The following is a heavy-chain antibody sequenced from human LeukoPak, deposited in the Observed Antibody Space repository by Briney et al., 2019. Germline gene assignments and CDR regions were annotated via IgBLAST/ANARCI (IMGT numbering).Heavy chain of an antibody. J-gene: IGHJ6*03. V-gene: IGHV1-69*06. Sequence: ASVKVSCKASGGTFSSYAISWVRQAPGQGLEWMGGVIPIFGTANYAQKFQGRVTITADKSTSTAYMELSSLRSEDTAVYYCATQTIYYYYYMDVWGKGTTVTVSS. D-gene: IGHD3-3*01. CDR2: VIPIFGTA. CDR1: GGTFSSYA. CDR3: ATQTIYYYYYMDV.